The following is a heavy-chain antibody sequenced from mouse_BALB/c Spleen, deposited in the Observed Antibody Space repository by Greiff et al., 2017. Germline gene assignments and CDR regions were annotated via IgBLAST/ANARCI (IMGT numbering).Heavy chain of an antibody. Sequence: LVKTGASVKISCKASGYSFTGYYMHWVKQSHGKSLEWIGYISCYNGATSYNQKFKGKATFTVDTSSSTAYMQFSSLTSEDSAVYYCARGYYGSSYPYFDVWGAGTTVTVSS. V-gene: IGHV1S34*01. CDR2: ISCYNGAT. CDR3: ARGYYGSSYPYFDV. D-gene: IGHD1-1*01. J-gene: IGHJ1*01. CDR1: GYSFTGYY.